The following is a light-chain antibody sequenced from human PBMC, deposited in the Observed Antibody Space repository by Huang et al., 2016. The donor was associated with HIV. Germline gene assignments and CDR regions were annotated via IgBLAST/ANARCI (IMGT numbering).Light chain of an antibody. CDR2: DTS. V-gene: IGKV3-15*01. CDR3: QQYNEWPPWT. CDR1: QSVSGN. J-gene: IGKJ1*01. Sequence: EIVMTQSPATLSVSPGETATLSCRASQSVSGNLAWYQQKPGQAPRLLILDTSTRATGIPARFSGSGSGTEFTLTISDVQSEDFALYSCQQYNEWPPWTFGQGTKVEI.